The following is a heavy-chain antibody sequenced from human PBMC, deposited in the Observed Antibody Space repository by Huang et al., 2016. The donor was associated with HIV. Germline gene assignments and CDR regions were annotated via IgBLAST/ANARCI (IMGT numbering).Heavy chain of an antibody. J-gene: IGHJ4*02. CDR3: ARSAYGDLDY. D-gene: IGHD4-17*01. V-gene: IGHV1-8*02. Sequence: QVHLVQSGAEVKKPGASVKVSCKASGYTFTNYAINWVRQAPGRGLEWMGWMNPNTGNTGFAHSCQGRVTMTRTTSITPAYMELTSLTSEDTAVYYCARSAYGDLDYWGLGTLVIVSS. CDR2: MNPNTGNT. CDR1: GYTFTNYA.